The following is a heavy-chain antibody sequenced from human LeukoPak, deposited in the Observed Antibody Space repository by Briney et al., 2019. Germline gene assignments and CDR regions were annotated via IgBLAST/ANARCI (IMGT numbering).Heavy chain of an antibody. CDR3: ARDSSLTFDY. J-gene: IGHJ4*02. CDR2: ISGSGGST. V-gene: IGHV3-23*01. Sequence: GGSLRLSCAASGFTFSSCAMSRVRQAPGKGLEWVSAISGSGGSTYYADSAKGRFTISRDNSKNTLYLQMNSLRAEDTAVYYCARDSSLTFDYWGQGTLVTVSS. D-gene: IGHD6-6*01. CDR1: GFTFSSCA.